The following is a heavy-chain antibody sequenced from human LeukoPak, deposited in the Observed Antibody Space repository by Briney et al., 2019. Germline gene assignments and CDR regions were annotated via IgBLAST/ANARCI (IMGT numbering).Heavy chain of an antibody. CDR3: VKGGGLGSYYNHYGMGV. Sequence: PGGSLRLSCSASGFSFRTYAMHWVRQAPGKGLEYVSGITDNGYSTYYADSVKGRFTISRDNSKNTLFLQMSSLRAEDTAVYYCVKGGGLGSYYNHYGMGVWGQGTTITVSS. D-gene: IGHD3-10*01. CDR2: ITDNGYST. V-gene: IGHV3-64D*09. J-gene: IGHJ6*02. CDR1: GFSFRTYA.